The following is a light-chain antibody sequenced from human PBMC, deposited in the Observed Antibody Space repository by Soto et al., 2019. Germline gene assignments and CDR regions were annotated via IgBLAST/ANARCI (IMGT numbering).Light chain of an antibody. CDR2: GAS. CDR1: QSVSSN. Sequence: IVMTQSPATLSVSPGERATLSCRASQSVSSNLAWYQQKPGQAPRLLIYGASTRATGIPARFSGSGAGTEFTLTSSSLQSEDFSFYYCQQSNNWPFTFGPGTTVDFK. J-gene: IGKJ3*01. V-gene: IGKV3-15*01. CDR3: QQSNNWPFT.